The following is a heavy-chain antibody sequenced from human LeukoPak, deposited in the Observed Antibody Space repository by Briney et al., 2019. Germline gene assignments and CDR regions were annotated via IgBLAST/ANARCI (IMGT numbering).Heavy chain of an antibody. CDR1: GFTFSSYS. J-gene: IGHJ4*02. Sequence: GGSLRLSCAASGFTFSSYSMNWVRQAPGEGLEWVSYITGSSSTIYYADSVKGRFTISRDNAKNSLYLQMNSLRAEDTAVYYCARDRVGAPDYWGQGTLVTVSS. CDR3: ARDRVGAPDY. CDR2: ITGSSSTI. D-gene: IGHD1-26*01. V-gene: IGHV3-48*01.